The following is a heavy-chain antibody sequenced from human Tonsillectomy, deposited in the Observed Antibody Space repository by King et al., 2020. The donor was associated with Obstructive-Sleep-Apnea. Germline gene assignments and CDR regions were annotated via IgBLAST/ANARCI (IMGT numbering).Heavy chain of an antibody. Sequence: QLPESGPGLVKPSQTLSLTCTVSGGSISSGGYYWSWIRQHPGKGLEWIGYIHYSGSTDYNPSLKSRVSISVDTSKNQFSLKLSSVTAADTAVYYCAREAVDTAMAVYYYYGMDVWGQGTTVTVSS. CDR3: AREAVDTAMAVYYYYGMDV. CDR2: IHYSGST. J-gene: IGHJ6*02. V-gene: IGHV4-31*03. D-gene: IGHD5-18*01. CDR1: GGSISSGGYY.